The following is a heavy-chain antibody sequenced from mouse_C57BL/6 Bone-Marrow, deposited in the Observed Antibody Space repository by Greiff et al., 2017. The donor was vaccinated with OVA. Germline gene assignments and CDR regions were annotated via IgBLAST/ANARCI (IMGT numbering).Heavy chain of an antibody. Sequence: EVKVIESGGGLVQPGESLKLSCESNEYEFPSHDMSWVRKTPEKRLELVAAINSDGGSTYYPDTMERRFIISRDNTKKTLYLQMSSLRSEDTALYYCARQGPDYAMDYWGQGTSVTVSS. CDR2: INSDGGST. J-gene: IGHJ4*01. CDR3: ARQGPDYAMDY. V-gene: IGHV5-2*01. CDR1: EYEFPSHD.